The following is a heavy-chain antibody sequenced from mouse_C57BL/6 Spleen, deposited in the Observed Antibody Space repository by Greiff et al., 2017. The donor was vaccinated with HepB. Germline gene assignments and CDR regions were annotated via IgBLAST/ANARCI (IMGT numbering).Heavy chain of an antibody. J-gene: IGHJ3*01. V-gene: IGHV1-64*01. Sequence: QVQLQQSGAELVKPGASVKLSCKASGYTFTSYWMHWVKQRPGQGLEWIGMIHPNSGSTNYNEKFKSKATLTVDKSSSTAYMQLSSLTSEDSAVYYCARSSGYVGFAYWGQGTLVTVSA. D-gene: IGHD3-2*02. CDR3: ARSSGYVGFAY. CDR1: GYTFTSYW. CDR2: IHPNSGST.